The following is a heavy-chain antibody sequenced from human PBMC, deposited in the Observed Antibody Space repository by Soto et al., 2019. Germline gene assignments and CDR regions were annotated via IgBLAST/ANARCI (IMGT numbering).Heavy chain of an antibody. V-gene: IGHV3-30*18. D-gene: IGHD3-16*01. CDR2: ISYDGSNK. CDR1: GFTFSSYG. Sequence: PGGSLRLSCAASGFTFSSYGMHWVRQAPGKGLEWVAVISYDGSNKYYADSVKGRFTISRDNSKNTLYLQMNSLRAEDTAVYYCAKRGVPSRIWGQGTMVTVSS. CDR3: AKRGVPSRI. J-gene: IGHJ3*02.